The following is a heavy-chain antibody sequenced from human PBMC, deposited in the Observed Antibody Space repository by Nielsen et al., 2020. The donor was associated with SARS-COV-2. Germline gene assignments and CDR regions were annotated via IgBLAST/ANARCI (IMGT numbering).Heavy chain of an antibody. J-gene: IGHJ3*02. Sequence: SETLSLTCTVFGDALTAGGHFWSWVRQHPGKGLEWIGYVYHSGSAHYESSIKGRAAIAVDTSKNQFSLTLTSVTAADTAMYYCARVRITMIVVVDAFDIWGQGTMVTVSS. CDR2: VYHSGSA. D-gene: IGHD3-22*01. V-gene: IGHV4-31*03. CDR1: GDALTAGGHF. CDR3: ARVRITMIVVVDAFDI.